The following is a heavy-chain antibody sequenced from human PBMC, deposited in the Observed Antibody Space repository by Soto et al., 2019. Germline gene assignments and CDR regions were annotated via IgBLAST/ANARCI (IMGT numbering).Heavy chain of an antibody. D-gene: IGHD4-17*01. Sequence: QVQLQESGPGLVKPSQTRSVTCTVSGGSISSGGYYWSWIRQHPGKGLEWIGYIYYSGSTYYNPSLKSRVTISVDTSKNQFSLKLSSVTAADTAVYYCARVDYGAGKEDYWGQGTLVTVSS. CDR2: IYYSGST. CDR3: ARVDYGAGKEDY. J-gene: IGHJ4*02. CDR1: GGSISSGGYY. V-gene: IGHV4-31*03.